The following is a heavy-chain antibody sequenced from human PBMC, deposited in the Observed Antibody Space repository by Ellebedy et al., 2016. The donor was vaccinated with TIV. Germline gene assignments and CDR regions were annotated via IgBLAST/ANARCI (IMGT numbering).Heavy chain of an antibody. Sequence: MPSETLSLTCSVSGDYISSYHWNWIRQPPGKGLEWIGCLYDSRTTRYSPSLRNRVTISQDTSKNQFSLELSSVTAADTAVYYCAKFTPGAGGRGFWGQGTMVTVSS. V-gene: IGHV4-59*08. CDR1: GDYISSYH. J-gene: IGHJ3*01. CDR2: LYDSRTT. CDR3: AKFTPGAGGRGF. D-gene: IGHD3-22*01.